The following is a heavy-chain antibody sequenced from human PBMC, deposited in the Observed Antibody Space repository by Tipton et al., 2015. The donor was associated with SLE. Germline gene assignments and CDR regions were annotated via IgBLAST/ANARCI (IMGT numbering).Heavy chain of an antibody. CDR2: IYHSGST. Sequence: TLSLTCAVYGGSFSGYYWSWIRQPPGKGLEWIGYIYHSGSTYYNPSLKSRVTISVDRSKNQFSLKLTSVTAADTAVYYCASTWATIGAFDIWGQGTMVTVSS. V-gene: IGHV4-30-2*02. J-gene: IGHJ3*02. CDR1: GGSFSGYY. D-gene: IGHD5-12*01. CDR3: ASTWATIGAFDI.